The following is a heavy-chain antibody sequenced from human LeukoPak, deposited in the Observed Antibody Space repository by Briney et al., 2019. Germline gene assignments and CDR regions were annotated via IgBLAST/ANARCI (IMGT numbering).Heavy chain of an antibody. CDR3: AADTYAIAKGY. CDR2: ISSSSDSI. Sequence: GGSMRLSCAASKFIFSSYNMNWVRQAPGKWLRWISYISSSSDSIYYADSVKGRFTISRYNAENSLYLQMNSPRDEDMDVYDSAADTYAIAKGYWGQGTLVTVSS. CDR1: KFIFSSYN. V-gene: IGHV3-48*02. D-gene: IGHD2-8*01. J-gene: IGHJ4*02.